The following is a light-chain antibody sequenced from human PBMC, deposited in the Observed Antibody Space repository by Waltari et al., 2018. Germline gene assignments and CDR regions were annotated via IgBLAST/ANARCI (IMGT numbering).Light chain of an antibody. CDR1: SSNIGSNT. CDR3: AAWDDSLNGVV. V-gene: IGLV1-44*01. Sequence: QSVLTQPPSTSGTPGPRVTISCSGSSSNIGSNTVNWYQQLPGTAPKLLIYTNNQRPSGVPDRFSGSKSGTSASLAISGLQSEDEAGYYCAAWDDSLNGVVFGGGTKLTVL. J-gene: IGLJ2*01. CDR2: TNN.